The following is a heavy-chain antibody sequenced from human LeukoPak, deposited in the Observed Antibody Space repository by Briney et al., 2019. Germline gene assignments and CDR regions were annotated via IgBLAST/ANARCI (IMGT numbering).Heavy chain of an antibody. V-gene: IGHV1-2*02. Sequence: ASVKVSCKASGYTFTGYYMHWVRQAPGQGLEWMGWINPNSGGTNYAQKFQGRVTMTRDTSTSTVYMELSSLRSEDTAVYYCARDQGSGYTPLYYFDYWGQGTLVTVSS. CDR1: GYTFTGYY. D-gene: IGHD3-3*01. CDR2: INPNSGGT. CDR3: ARDQGSGYTPLYYFDY. J-gene: IGHJ4*02.